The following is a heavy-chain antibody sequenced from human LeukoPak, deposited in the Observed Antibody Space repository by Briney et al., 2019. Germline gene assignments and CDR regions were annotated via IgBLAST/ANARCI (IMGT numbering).Heavy chain of an antibody. V-gene: IGHV4-4*02. CDR1: GGSISSSNW. Sequence: PSETLSLTCAVSGGSISSSNWWSWVRQPPGKGLEWIGEIYHSGSTNYNPSLKSRVTISVDKSKNQFSLKLSSVTVADTAVYYCARLHSSSWYSMGYYFDYWGQGTLVTVSS. J-gene: IGHJ4*02. CDR2: IYHSGST. CDR3: ARLHSSSWYSMGYYFDY. D-gene: IGHD6-13*01.